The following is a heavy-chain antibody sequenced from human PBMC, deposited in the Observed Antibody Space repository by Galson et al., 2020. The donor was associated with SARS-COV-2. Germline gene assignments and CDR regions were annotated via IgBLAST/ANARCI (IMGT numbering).Heavy chain of an antibody. CDR2: ISSSSSYI. CDR3: ARDLPPHWGSNYYYYGMDV. Sequence: PGGSLRLSCAASGFTFSSYSMNWVRQAPGKGPEWVSSISSSSSYIYYADSVKGRFTISRDNAKNALYLQMNSLRAEDTAVYYCARDLPPHWGSNYYYYGMDVWGQGTTVTVSS. V-gene: IGHV3-21*01. CDR1: GFTFSSYS. D-gene: IGHD7-27*01. J-gene: IGHJ6*02.